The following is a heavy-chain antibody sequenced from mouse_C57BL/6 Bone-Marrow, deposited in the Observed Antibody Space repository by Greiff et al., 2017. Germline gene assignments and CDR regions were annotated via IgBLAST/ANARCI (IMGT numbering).Heavy chain of an antibody. CDR1: GFTFSSYA. Sequence: EVKVVESGGGLVKPGGSLKLSCAASGFTFSSYAMSWVRQTPEKRLEWVATISDGGSYTYYPDNVKGRFTISRDKAKNNLYLQMSHLKSEDTAMYYCARDEGKAYWGQGTLVTVSA. CDR3: ARDEGKAY. CDR2: ISDGGSYT. V-gene: IGHV5-4*01. J-gene: IGHJ3*01.